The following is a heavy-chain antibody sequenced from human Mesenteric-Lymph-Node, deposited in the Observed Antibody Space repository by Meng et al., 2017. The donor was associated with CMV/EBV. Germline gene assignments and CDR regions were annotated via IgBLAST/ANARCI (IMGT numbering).Heavy chain of an antibody. CDR3: VRGAPFDH. J-gene: IGHJ4*02. V-gene: IGHV3-21*01. Sequence: GESLKISCAASGFTFSSYSMHWVRQAPGKGLEWVSSTSSSSRYIYYADSVKGRFTISRDNAKNMLYLQMNSLGAEETAVYYCVRGAPFDHWGQGTLVTVSS. CDR1: GFTFSSYS. CDR2: TSSSSRYI.